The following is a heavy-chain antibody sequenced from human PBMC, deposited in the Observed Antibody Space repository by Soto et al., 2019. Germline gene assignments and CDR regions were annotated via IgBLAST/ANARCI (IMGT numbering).Heavy chain of an antibody. CDR2: ISYDGSNK. CDR3: ARGLGVVVTATSGGFDP. Sequence: GGPRSSSCPPPESPFVSLPMHWFGRVPGRGLEWVAVISYDGSNKYYADSVKGRFTISRDNSKNTLYLQMNSLRAEDTAVYYCARGLGVVVTATSGGFDPWGQGTLVTVSS. CDR1: ESPFVSLP. D-gene: IGHD2-21*02. J-gene: IGHJ5*02. V-gene: IGHV3-30-3*01.